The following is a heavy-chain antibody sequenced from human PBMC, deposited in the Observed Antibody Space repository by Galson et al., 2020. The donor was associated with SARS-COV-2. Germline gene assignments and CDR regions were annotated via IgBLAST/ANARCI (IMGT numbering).Heavy chain of an antibody. D-gene: IGHD3-3*01. J-gene: IGHJ3*02. V-gene: IGHV2-5*02. CDR1: GFSLSTSGVG. CDR3: AHYTSIFGVVIIRRLDAFDI. Sequence: KMSGPTLVKPTQTLTLTCTFSGFSLSTSGVGVGWIRQPPGKALEWLALIYWDDDKRYSPSLKSRLTITKDTSKNQVVLTMTNMDPVDTATYYCAHYTSIFGVVIIRRLDAFDIWGQGTMVTVSS. CDR2: IYWDDDK.